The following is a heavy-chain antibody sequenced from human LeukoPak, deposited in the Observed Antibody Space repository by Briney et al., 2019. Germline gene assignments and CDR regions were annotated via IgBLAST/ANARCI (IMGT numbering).Heavy chain of an antibody. CDR1: GFTFSSYA. D-gene: IGHD3-3*01. CDR2: ISGSGGST. CDR3: AKTQLRFPKNNWFDP. V-gene: IGHV3-23*01. Sequence: PGGSLRLSCAASGFTFSSYAMSWVRQAPGKGLEWVSAISGSGGSTYYADSVKGRFTISRDNSKNTLYLQMNSLRAEDTAVYYCAKTQLRFPKNNWFDPWGQGTLVTVSS. J-gene: IGHJ5*02.